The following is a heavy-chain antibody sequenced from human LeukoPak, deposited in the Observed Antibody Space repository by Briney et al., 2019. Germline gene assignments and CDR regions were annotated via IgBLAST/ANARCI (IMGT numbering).Heavy chain of an antibody. V-gene: IGHV4-31*03. D-gene: IGHD6-6*01. CDR2: IYYSGST. Sequence: SETLPLTCTVSGGSISSGGYYWSWIRQHPGKGLEWIGYIYYSGSTYYNPSLKSRVTISVDTSKNQFSLKLSSVTAADTAVYYCARRDSSSRVDYWGQGTLVTVSS. J-gene: IGHJ4*02. CDR1: GGSISSGGYY. CDR3: ARRDSSSRVDY.